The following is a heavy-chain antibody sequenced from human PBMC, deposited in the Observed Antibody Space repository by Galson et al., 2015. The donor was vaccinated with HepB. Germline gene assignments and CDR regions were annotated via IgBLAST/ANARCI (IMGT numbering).Heavy chain of an antibody. J-gene: IGHJ4*02. CDR1: GYTFNNYI. Sequence: SVKVSCKASGYTFNNYIIAWVRQAPGQGLEWLGLITAYNGNTKFAQSLQDRVTMTTDTSTSTAYMELKSLRPDDTALYYCARVGLTYYYFDYWGQGTLVTVSS. CDR2: ITAYNGNT. V-gene: IGHV1-18*01. CDR3: ARVGLTYYYFDY. D-gene: IGHD3/OR15-3a*01.